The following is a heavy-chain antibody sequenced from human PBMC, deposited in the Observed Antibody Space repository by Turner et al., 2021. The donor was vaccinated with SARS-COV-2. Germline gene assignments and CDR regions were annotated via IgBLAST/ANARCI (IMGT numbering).Heavy chain of an antibody. Sequence: QVLLQASGPGLVKPSETLSLTCTVSGASISSNYWAWIRQPPGKRLEWIGYIYYRGSTNYNPSLKSRVTISVDTSKNQFSLKLTSVTAADTAVYFCVRELPNNWFDPWGQGTLVTVSS. CDR1: GASISSNY. CDR3: VRELPNNWFDP. CDR2: IYYRGST. J-gene: IGHJ5*02. V-gene: IGHV4-59*01.